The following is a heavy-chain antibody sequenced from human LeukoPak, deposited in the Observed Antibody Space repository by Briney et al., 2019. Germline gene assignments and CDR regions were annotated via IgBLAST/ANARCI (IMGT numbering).Heavy chain of an antibody. D-gene: IGHD2-2*01. V-gene: IGHV1-2*04. CDR2: INPNSGGT. J-gene: IGHJ4*02. Sequence: GASVKVSCKASGYTFTPYYMHWVRQAPGQGLEWMGWINPNSGGTNYAQKFQGWVTMTRDTSISTAYMELSRLRSDGTAVYYCARGTRYCSSTSCYEVLDYWGQGALVTVSS. CDR1: GYTFTPYY. CDR3: ARGTRYCSSTSCYEVLDY.